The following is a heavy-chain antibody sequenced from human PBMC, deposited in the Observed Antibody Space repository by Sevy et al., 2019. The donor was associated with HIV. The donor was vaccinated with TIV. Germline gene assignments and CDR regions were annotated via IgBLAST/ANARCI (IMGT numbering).Heavy chain of an antibody. CDR2: ISYDGSNK. V-gene: IGHV3-30*04. J-gene: IGHJ5*02. D-gene: IGHD3-3*01. CDR3: AREGLESPDFWFDP. CDR1: GFTFSSYA. Sequence: GGSLRLSCAASGFTFSSYAMHWVRQAPGKGLEWVAVISYDGSNKYYADSVKGRFTISRDNSKNTLYLQMNSLRAEDTAVYYCAREGLESPDFWFDPWGQRTLVTVSS.